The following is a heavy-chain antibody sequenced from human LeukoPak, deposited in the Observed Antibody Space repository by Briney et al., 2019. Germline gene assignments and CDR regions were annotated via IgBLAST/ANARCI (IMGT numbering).Heavy chain of an antibody. CDR3: ANREGGYTYDPFDY. V-gene: IGHV3-23*01. CDR1: GFTFRTYA. CDR2: ISGSSDTT. Sequence: PGGYLRLSCAASGFTFRTYAMSWVRQAPGRGLEWVSAISGSSDTTYYADSVKGRFTSSRDNSKNTLYLQMNSLRAEDTAVYYCANREGGYTYDPFDYWGQGTLVTVSS. D-gene: IGHD5-18*01. J-gene: IGHJ4*02.